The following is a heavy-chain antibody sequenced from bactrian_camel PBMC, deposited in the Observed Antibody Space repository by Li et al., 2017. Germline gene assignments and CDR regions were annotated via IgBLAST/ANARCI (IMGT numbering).Heavy chain of an antibody. D-gene: IGHD2*01. V-gene: IGHV3S53*01. CDR2: LGRAGLI. CDR3: AADRCTYWPNYNRL. Sequence: HVQLVESGGGLVQPGGSLRLSCEVLGNLYNTYCMAWFRQTPGHEREGIAHLGRAGLITYVDSVKGRFTISHDVAKNILYLDMKNLKPDDTAMYYCAADRCTYWPNYNRLWGQGTQVTV. J-gene: IGHJ4*01. CDR1: GNLYNTYC.